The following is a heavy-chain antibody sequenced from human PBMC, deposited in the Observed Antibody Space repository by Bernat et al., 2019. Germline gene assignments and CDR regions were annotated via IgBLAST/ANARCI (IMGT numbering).Heavy chain of an antibody. V-gene: IGHV3-30-3*01. CDR1: GFTFSSYA. CDR3: AKVGGGY. Sequence: QVQLVESGGGMVQPGRSLRLSCAASGFTFSSYAMHWVRQAPGKGLEWVAVISYDGSNKYYADSVKGRFTISRDNSKNTLYLQMNSLRAEDTAVYYCAKVGGGYWGQGTLVTVSS. D-gene: IGHD3-10*01. CDR2: ISYDGSNK. J-gene: IGHJ4*02.